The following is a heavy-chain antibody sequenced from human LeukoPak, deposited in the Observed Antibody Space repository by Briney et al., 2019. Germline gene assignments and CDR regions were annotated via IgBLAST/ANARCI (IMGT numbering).Heavy chain of an antibody. J-gene: IGHJ4*02. CDR2: IYYSGST. CDR3: ARASGRDGYSDDY. Sequence: SETLSLTCTVSGGSISSYYWSWIRQPPGKGLGWIGYIYYSGSTNYNPSLKSRVTISVDTSKNQFSRKLSSVTAADTAVYYCARASGRDGYSDDYWGQGTLVTVSS. D-gene: IGHD5-24*01. V-gene: IGHV4-59*01. CDR1: GGSISSYY.